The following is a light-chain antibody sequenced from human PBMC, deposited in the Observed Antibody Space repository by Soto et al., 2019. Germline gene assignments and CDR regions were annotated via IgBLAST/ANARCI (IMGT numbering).Light chain of an antibody. J-gene: IGKJ1*01. CDR1: QSVSSN. Sequence: EIVMTQSPATLSVSPGERDTLSCRASQSVSSNLAWYQQKPGQAPRLLIYGASTRATGIPARFSGSGSGTEFTLTISSLQSEDFAVYYCQQYNNWPPERTFGQGTKV. CDR2: GAS. V-gene: IGKV3-15*01. CDR3: QQYNNWPPERT.